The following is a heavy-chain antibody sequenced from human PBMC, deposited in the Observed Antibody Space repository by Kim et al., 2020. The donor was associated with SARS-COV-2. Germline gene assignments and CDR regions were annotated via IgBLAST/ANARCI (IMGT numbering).Heavy chain of an antibody. D-gene: IGHD6-19*01. CDR2: MSSDSRLI. CDR3: ARDRGSSASQTRFDY. J-gene: IGHJ5*01. Sequence: GGSLRLSCAASGFDFSYYAMNWVRQAPGKGLEWVAYMSSDSRLIYYADSVRGRFTISRDNAKKSLYLQMSSLRDDDTAEYYCARDRGSSASQTRFDYWG. V-gene: IGHV3-48*02. CDR1: GFDFSYYA.